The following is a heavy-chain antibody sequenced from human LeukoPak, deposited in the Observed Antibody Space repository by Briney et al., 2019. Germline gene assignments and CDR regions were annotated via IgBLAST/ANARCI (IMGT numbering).Heavy chain of an antibody. CDR2: IYTSGST. J-gene: IGHJ4*02. D-gene: IGHD3-22*01. V-gene: IGHV4-4*07. CDR3: ARDQGYDSSGYYVGYYFDY. CDR1: GGSISSYY. Sequence: SGTLSLTRTVSGGSISSYYWSWIRQPAGQGLEWIGRIYTSGSTNYNPSLKSRVTMSVDTSKNQFSLKLSSVTAADTAVYYCARDQGYDSSGYYVGYYFDYWGQGTRVTVSS.